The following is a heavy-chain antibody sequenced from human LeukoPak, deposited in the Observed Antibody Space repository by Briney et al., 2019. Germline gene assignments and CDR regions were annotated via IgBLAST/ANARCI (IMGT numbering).Heavy chain of an antibody. J-gene: IGHJ6*03. D-gene: IGHD3-16*02. CDR2: INHSGST. CDR3: ARVHYDYVWGSYRYPDYYYYYYMDV. Sequence: SETLSLTCAVYGGSFSGYYWSWIRQPPGKGLEWIGEINHSGSTNYNPSLKSRVTISVDTSKNQFSLKLSSVTAADTAVYYCARVHYDYVWGSYRYPDYYYYYYMDVWGKGTTVTVSS. CDR1: GGSFSGYY. V-gene: IGHV4-34*01.